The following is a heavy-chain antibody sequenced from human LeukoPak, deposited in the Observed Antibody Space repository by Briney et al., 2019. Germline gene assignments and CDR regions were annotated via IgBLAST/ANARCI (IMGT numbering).Heavy chain of an antibody. CDR1: GGTFSSYA. Sequence: SVKVSCKASGGTFSSYAISWVRQAPGQGLEWMGGIIPIFGTANYAQKFQGRVTITADESTSTAYMELSSLRSEDTAVYYCARGGPVWQLVRDYYYMDVWGKGTTVTVSS. CDR3: ARGGPVWQLVRDYYYMDV. CDR2: IIPIFGTA. J-gene: IGHJ6*03. D-gene: IGHD6-6*01. V-gene: IGHV1-69*13.